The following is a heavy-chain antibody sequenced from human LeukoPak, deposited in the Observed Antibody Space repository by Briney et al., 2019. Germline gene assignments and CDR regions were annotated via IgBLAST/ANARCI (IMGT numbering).Heavy chain of an antibody. CDR1: GFTFSDYY. Sequence: GGSLRLSCAASGFTFSDYYMSWIRQAPGKGLEWISYISSSGGTIYYADPVKGRFTISRDNAKNSLFLQMNSLRAEDTAVYYCARDRGYYDSSGYPTLTYWGQGTLVTVSS. CDR3: ARDRGYYDSSGYPTLTY. J-gene: IGHJ4*02. D-gene: IGHD3-22*01. V-gene: IGHV3-11*04. CDR2: ISSSGGTI.